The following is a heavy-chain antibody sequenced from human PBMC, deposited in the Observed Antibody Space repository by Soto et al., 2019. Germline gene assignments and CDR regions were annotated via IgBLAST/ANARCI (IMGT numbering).Heavy chain of an antibody. D-gene: IGHD3-22*01. CDR3: ARGTYYYDSSGYDY. J-gene: IGHJ4*02. CDR1: GGTFSSYA. Sequence: GASVKVSCKASGGTFSSYAISWVRQAPGQGLEWMGGIIPIFGTANCAQKFQGRVTITADESTSTAYMELSSLRSEDTAVYYCARGTYYYDSSGYDYWGQGTLVTVSS. CDR2: IIPIFGTA. V-gene: IGHV1-69*13.